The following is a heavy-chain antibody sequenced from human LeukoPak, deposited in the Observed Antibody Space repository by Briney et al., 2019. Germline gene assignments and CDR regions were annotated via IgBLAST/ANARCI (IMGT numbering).Heavy chain of an antibody. V-gene: IGHV4-61*02. CDR3: VRDTTM. Sequence: PWETLSLTCTVSGGSISSGSYYWSWIRQRAGKGLEWIGRIYTSGSTNYNPSLKSLVTISVDTSKNQFSLKLSSVTAADTAVYYCVRDTTMWGQGTLVTVSS. CDR1: GGSISSGSYY. D-gene: IGHD5-12*01. J-gene: IGHJ4*02. CDR2: IYTSGST.